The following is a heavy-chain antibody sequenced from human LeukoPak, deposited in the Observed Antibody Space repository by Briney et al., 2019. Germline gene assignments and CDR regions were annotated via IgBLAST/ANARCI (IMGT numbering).Heavy chain of an antibody. J-gene: IGHJ3*02. CDR3: ARCPQNWKGAFDI. CDR2: ISSSSSYI. CDR1: GFTFSSYS. Sequence: AGGSLRLSCAASGFTFSSYSMNWVRQAPGKGLEWVSSISSSSSYIYYADSVKGRFTISRDNAKNSLYLQMNSLRAEDTAVYYCARCPQNWKGAFDIWGQGTMVTVSS. D-gene: IGHD1-1*01. V-gene: IGHV3-21*01.